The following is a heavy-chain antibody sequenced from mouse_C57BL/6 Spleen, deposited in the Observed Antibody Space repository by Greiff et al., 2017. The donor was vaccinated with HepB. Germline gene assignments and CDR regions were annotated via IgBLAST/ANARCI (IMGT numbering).Heavy chain of an antibody. CDR1: GYAFSSYW. CDR3: ARTHYYGSLFYY. D-gene: IGHD1-1*01. V-gene: IGHV1-80*01. CDR2: IYPGDGDT. Sequence: QVQLKESGAELVKPGASVKISCKASGYAFSSYWMNWVKQRPGKGLEWIGQIYPGDGDTNYNGKFKGKATLTADKSSSTAYMQLSSLTSEDSAVYFWARTHYYGSLFYYWGQGTTLTVSS. J-gene: IGHJ2*01.